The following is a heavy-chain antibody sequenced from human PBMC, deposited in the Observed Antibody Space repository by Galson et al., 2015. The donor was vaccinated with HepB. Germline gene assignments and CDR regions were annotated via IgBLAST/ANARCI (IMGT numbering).Heavy chain of an antibody. CDR2: ITNSGRST. Sequence: SLRLSCAASGFTFSDYYMSWIRQAPGKGLEWFSYITNSGRSTSYADSVKGRFTISRDNAKNSLYLEMNSLRAEDTAVYYCARESRGNYFTFDYWGQGTLASVSS. CDR1: GFTFSDYY. CDR3: ARESRGNYFTFDY. D-gene: IGHD2/OR15-2a*01. V-gene: IGHV3-11*01. J-gene: IGHJ4*02.